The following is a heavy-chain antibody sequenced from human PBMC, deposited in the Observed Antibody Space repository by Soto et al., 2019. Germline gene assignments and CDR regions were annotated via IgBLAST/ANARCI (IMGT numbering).Heavy chain of an antibody. V-gene: IGHV3-33*01. CDR3: ARGDGDSLGYYYYGMDV. D-gene: IGHD2-21*02. J-gene: IGHJ6*02. CDR1: GFTFSSYG. CDR2: IWYDGSNK. Sequence: QVQLVESGGGVVQPGRSLRLSCAASGFTFSSYGMHWVRQAPGKGLEWVAVIWYDGSNKYYADSVKGRFTISRDNSKNTLYLQMISLRAEDTAVYYCARGDGDSLGYYYYGMDVWGQGTTVTVSS.